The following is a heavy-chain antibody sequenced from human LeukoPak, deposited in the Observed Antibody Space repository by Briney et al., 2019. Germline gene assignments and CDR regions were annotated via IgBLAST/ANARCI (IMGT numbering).Heavy chain of an antibody. CDR3: AKYVVVKRGVPPNAFDI. J-gene: IGHJ3*02. D-gene: IGHD2-15*01. CDR2: ISGSGGST. Sequence: GGSLRLSCAASGFAFSSYAMSWVRQAPGKGLEWVSAISGSGGSTYYADSVKGRFTISRDNSKNTLYLQMNSLRAEDTAVYYCAKYVVVKRGVPPNAFDIWGQGTMVTVSS. V-gene: IGHV3-23*01. CDR1: GFAFSSYA.